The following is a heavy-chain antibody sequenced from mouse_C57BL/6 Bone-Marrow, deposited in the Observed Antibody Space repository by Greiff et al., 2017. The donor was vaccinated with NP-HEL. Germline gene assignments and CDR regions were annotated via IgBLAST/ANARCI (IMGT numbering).Heavy chain of an antibody. CDR2: INPYNGGT. CDR3: ARLIYSPFAY. CDR1: GYTFTDYY. J-gene: IGHJ3*01. V-gene: IGHV1-19*01. D-gene: IGHD1-1*01. Sequence: VHVKQSGPVLVKPGASVKMSCKASGYTFTDYYMNWVKQSHGKSLEWIGVINPYNGGTSYNQKFKGKATLTVDKSSSTAYMELNSLTSEDSAVYYCARLIYSPFAYWGQGTLVTVSA.